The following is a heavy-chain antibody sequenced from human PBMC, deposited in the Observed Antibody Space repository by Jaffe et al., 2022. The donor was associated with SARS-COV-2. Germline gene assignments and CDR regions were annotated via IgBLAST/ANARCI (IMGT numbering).Heavy chain of an antibody. CDR2: IIPIFGTA. J-gene: IGHJ4*02. V-gene: IGHV1-69*01. CDR3: ARGWEGSGSEMVTPYAY. CDR1: GGTFSNYA. Sequence: QVQLVQSGAEVKKPGSSVKVSCKASGGTFSNYAISWVRQAPGQGLEWMGGIIPIFGTANYAQNFQGRVTITADESTTTAYMELSSLRSEDTAVYYCARGWEGSGSEMVTPYAYWGQGTLVTVSS. D-gene: IGHD1-26*01.